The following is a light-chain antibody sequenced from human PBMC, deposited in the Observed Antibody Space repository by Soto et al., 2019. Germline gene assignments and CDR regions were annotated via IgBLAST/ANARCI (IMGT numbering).Light chain of an antibody. CDR3: QQYGSPPWT. J-gene: IGKJ1*01. CDR1: QSVSSSY. CDR2: GAS. Sequence: EIVLTQSPGTLSLSPGERATLSCRASQSVSSSYLAWHQQKPGQAPRLLIYGASSRATGIPDRFSGSGSGTDFTLTISRLEPEDFAVYYCQQYGSPPWTFGQGTKVDIK. V-gene: IGKV3-20*01.